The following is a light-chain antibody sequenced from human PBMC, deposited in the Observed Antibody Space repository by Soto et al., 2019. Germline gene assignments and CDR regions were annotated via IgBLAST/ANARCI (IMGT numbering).Light chain of an antibody. CDR3: QKYDFDRPGT. CDR1: QGIHNF. CDR2: GAS. J-gene: IGKJ1*01. Sequence: DIQITQSPSSLSASVGDRVTITCRASQGIHNFLAWYQQRPGKVPKLLIYGASTLQSGVPSRFTGIGSGTDFTLTISSLQPKDAATYYYQKYDFDRPGTFGQGTKVEIK. V-gene: IGKV1-27*01.